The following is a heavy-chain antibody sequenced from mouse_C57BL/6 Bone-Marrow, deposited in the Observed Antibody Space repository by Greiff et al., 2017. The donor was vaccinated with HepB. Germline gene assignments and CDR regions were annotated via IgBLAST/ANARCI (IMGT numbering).Heavy chain of an antibody. D-gene: IGHD2-5*01. J-gene: IGHJ3*01. CDR1: GYTFTDYE. CDR2: IDPETGGT. V-gene: IGHV1-15*01. CDR3: TKRSNYLAWFAY. Sequence: QVQLQQSGAELVRPGASVTLSCKASGYTFTDYEMHWVKQTPVHGLEWIGAIDPETGGTAYNQKFKGKAILTADKSSSKAYMELRSLTSEDSAVFYGTKRSNYLAWFAYWGQGTLVTVSA.